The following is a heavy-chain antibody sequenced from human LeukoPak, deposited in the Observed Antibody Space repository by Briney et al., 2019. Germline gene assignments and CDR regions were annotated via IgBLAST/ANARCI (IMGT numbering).Heavy chain of an antibody. D-gene: IGHD1-26*01. J-gene: IGHJ4*02. CDR2: IYHSGST. Sequence: PSETLSLTCTVSGGSISSGGYSWSWIRQPPGKGLEWIGYIYHSGSTYYNPSLKSRVTISVDRSKNQFSLKLSSVTAADTAVYYYARQTTVTSSPASSGRYSGSFSLDYWGQGTLVTVSS. CDR1: GGSISSGGYS. V-gene: IGHV4-30-2*01. CDR3: ARQTTVTSSPASSGRYSGSFSLDY.